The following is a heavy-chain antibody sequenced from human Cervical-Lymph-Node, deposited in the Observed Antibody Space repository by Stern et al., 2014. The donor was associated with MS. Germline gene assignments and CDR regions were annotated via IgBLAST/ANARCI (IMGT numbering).Heavy chain of an antibody. CDR1: ENTFTGYY. J-gene: IGHJ4*02. V-gene: IGHV1-2*02. Sequence: VQLVESGAEVKQPGASMKVTFKASENTFTGYYIHWVRQAPGQGLEWMGWINPNSGATNYAQRFQDRVSLTSDTSNTLAYMELDRLTSDDTAVYYCARISLGSGIDYWGQGSLVTVSS. D-gene: IGHD1-26*01. CDR3: ARISLGSGIDY. CDR2: INPNSGAT.